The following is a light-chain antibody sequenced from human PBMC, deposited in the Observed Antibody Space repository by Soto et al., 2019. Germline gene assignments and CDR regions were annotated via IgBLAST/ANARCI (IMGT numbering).Light chain of an antibody. CDR3: AAGDNSLNGPV. J-gene: IGLJ2*01. Sequence: QSVLTQPPSASGTPGQTVTIACSGSSSNIGSYTVNWYQQLPGTAPKLLIYNNIYRPSGVPDRFSGSQSGTSASLAINGLQSEDEDDYYCAAGDNSLNGPVFGGGTKLTVL. CDR2: NNI. CDR1: SSNIGSYT. V-gene: IGLV1-44*01.